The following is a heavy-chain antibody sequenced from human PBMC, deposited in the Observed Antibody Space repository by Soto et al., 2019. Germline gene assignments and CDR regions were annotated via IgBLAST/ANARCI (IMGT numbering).Heavy chain of an antibody. CDR2: SSINNGKT. CDR3: ARHTDDVHYVWGSDYSGMDV. V-gene: IGHV1-18*01. CDR1: GYTFTRFG. J-gene: IGHJ6*02. D-gene: IGHD3-16*01. Sequence: QVQLVQSGGEVKKPGASVKVSCQAAGYTFTRFGITWVRQAPGQGLEWMGWSSINNGKTNYAQKFQGRVTMTTDTAANTDYMGLRSLRSDDTAVYYCARHTDDVHYVWGSDYSGMDVWGQGSTVTVSS.